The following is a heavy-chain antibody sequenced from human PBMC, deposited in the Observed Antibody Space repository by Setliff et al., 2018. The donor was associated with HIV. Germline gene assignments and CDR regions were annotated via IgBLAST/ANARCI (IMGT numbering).Heavy chain of an antibody. D-gene: IGHD6-19*01. V-gene: IGHV3-74*01. CDR2: INSDGSST. Sequence: GGSLRLSCAASGFTFSTYWMNWVRQAPGKGLVWVSRINSDGSSTGHADSVKGRFTISRDNAKNTVYLQMNSLRHEDTALYYCARVLPYNSALDKWGQGTLVTVSS. CDR3: ARVLPYNSALDK. J-gene: IGHJ4*02. CDR1: GFTFSTYW.